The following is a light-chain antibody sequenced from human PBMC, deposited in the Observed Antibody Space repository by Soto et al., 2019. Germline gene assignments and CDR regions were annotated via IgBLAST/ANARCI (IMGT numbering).Light chain of an antibody. J-gene: IGKJ3*01. CDR2: AAS. Sequence: EILMTQSPATLSVSPGERATLSCRASQSVSSSYLVWHQQKPGQAPRLLIYAASSRATGIPDRFSGSGSGTNFTLTISRLEPEDFGVYYCQQYGGSPFTFGPGTKVDI. CDR1: QSVSSSY. V-gene: IGKV3-20*01. CDR3: QQYGGSPFT.